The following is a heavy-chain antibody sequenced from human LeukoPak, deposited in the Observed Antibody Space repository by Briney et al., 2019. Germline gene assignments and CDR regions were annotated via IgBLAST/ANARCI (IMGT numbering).Heavy chain of an antibody. V-gene: IGHV4-4*07. CDR3: ARHCSSTSCYHSYDY. Sequence: SETLSLTCTVSGGSISSYYWSWIRQPAGKGLEWIGRIYTSGSTNYNPSLKSRVTMSVDTSKNQFSLKLSSVTAADTAVYCCARHCSSTSCYHSYDYWGQGTLVTVSS. CDR2: IYTSGST. CDR1: GGSISSYY. J-gene: IGHJ4*02. D-gene: IGHD2-2*01.